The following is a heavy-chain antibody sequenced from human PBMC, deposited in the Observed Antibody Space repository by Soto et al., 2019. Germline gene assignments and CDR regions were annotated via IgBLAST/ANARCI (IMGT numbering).Heavy chain of an antibody. D-gene: IGHD2-8*02. CDR1: GFTFSSYW. Sequence: GGSLRLSCAASGFTFSSYWMHWVRLAPGRGLVWVSRLNTDGSITAYADSVKGRFTISRDNAKNTVFLQMNSLRAEDTAVYYCVRGLGPVDGTESWRQGSPVPVSS. CDR3: VRGLGPVDGTES. V-gene: IGHV3-74*01. CDR2: LNTDGSIT. J-gene: IGHJ5*02.